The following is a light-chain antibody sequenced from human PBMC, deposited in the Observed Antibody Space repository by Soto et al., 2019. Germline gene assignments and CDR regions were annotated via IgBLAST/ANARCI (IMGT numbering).Light chain of an antibody. CDR1: QSISTW. Sequence: DIQMTQSPSTLSASVGARVSITCRASQSISTWLAWYQQKPGKAPKLLIYKASSLESGVPSSFSGSRSVTEFTLTISSLQPDDFATYYCQQYSTYALTFGGGTKVEIK. CDR3: QQYSTYALT. CDR2: KAS. J-gene: IGKJ4*01. V-gene: IGKV1-5*03.